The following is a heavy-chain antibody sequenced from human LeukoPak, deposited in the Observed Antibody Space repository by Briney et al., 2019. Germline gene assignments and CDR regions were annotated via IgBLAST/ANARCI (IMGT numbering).Heavy chain of an antibody. D-gene: IGHD5-18*01. CDR1: GSAFTGYY. J-gene: IGHJ4*02. CDR2: INPNSGAT. V-gene: IGHV1-2*02. Sequence: ASVKVSFKASGSAFTGYYMHWVRQAPGQGLEWMGWINPNSGATNYAQKFQGRVAMTRDTSISTVYMELSRLRSDDTAVYYCTRGGPEGSGYSYGSHDYWGQGTLVTVS. CDR3: TRGGPEGSGYSYGSHDY.